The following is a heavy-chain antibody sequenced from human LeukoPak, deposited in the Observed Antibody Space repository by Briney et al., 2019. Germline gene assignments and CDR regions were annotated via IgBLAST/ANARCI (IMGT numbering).Heavy chain of an antibody. D-gene: IGHD2-15*01. CDR2: IISSSSYI. J-gene: IGHJ4*02. V-gene: IGHV3-21*01. CDR1: GFTFSSYS. Sequence: GGSLRLSCAASGFTFSSYSMNWVRQAQGKLLEWVSSIISSSSYIYYADSVKGPFNTPRDNAKDSMYLHMNTRRADETVVYQCAKEDGDCSGASCYRVIDYWGQGTLVTVSS. CDR3: AKEDGDCSGASCYRVIDY.